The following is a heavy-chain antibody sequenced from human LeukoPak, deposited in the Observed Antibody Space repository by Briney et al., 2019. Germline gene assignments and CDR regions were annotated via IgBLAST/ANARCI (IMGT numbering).Heavy chain of an antibody. J-gene: IGHJ4*02. CDR2: IYYSGST. Sequence: SETLSLTCTVSGGSISSYYWSWIRQPPGKGLEGMGYIYYSGSTNYNPALTSRGTISVDTSKNQCSLKLSSVTAADTAVYYCASYYDSSGLGGPYYFDYWGQGTLVTVSS. D-gene: IGHD3-22*01. CDR3: ASYYDSSGLGGPYYFDY. V-gene: IGHV4-59*01. CDR1: GGSISSYY.